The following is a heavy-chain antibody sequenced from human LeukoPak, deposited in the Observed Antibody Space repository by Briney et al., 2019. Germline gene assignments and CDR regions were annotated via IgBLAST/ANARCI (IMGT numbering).Heavy chain of an antibody. CDR1: GGSFSGYY. CDR2: INHSGST. J-gene: IGHJ5*02. Sequence: SETLSLTCAVYGGSFSGYYWSWIRQPPGKGLEWIGEINHSGSTNYNPFLKSRVTISVDTSKNQFSLKLSSVTAADTAVYYCARAGYYDFWSGYYANWFDPWGQGTLVTVSS. CDR3: ARAGYYDFWSGYYANWFDP. D-gene: IGHD3-3*01. V-gene: IGHV4-34*01.